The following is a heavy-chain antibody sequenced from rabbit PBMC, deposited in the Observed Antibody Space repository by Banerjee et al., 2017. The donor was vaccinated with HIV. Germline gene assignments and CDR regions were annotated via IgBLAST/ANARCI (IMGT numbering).Heavy chain of an antibody. Sequence: QEQLEESGGGLVKPGASLTLTCTASGFSFSSSHYLCWVRQAPGKGLEWIGCIYTVSGGSTYYASWAKGRFTISRTSSTTVTLQMTSLTAADTATYFCARDGGYGGDAYNLWGQGTLVTVS. D-gene: IGHD6-1*01. CDR3: ARDGGYGGDAYNL. V-gene: IGHV1S45*01. CDR2: IYTVSGGST. CDR1: GFSFSSSHY. J-gene: IGHJ4*01.